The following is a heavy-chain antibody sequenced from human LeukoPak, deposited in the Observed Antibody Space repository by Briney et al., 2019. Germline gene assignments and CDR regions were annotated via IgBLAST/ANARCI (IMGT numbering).Heavy chain of an antibody. V-gene: IGHV4-38-2*01. Sequence: SETLSLTCAVSGYSISSGYYWGWIRQPPGKGLEWIGSIYHSGSTYYNPSLKSRVTISVDTSKNQFSLKLCSVTAADTAVYYCARHDRTGTTLGLFDYWGQGTLVTVSS. CDR3: ARHDRTGTTLGLFDY. J-gene: IGHJ4*02. CDR1: GYSISSGYY. CDR2: IYHSGST. D-gene: IGHD1-1*01.